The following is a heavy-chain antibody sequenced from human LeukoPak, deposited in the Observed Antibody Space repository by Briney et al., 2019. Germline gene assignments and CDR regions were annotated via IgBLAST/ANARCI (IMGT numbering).Heavy chain of an antibody. Sequence: SETLSLPCSVSGDSIRSGDSYWGWIRQPPGHGLEWIGTISYSGSTYYNPSLKSRVAISADTSKNQFSLKLNSVTAADTAVYYCAGHFDFWGQRTQVIVSS. CDR3: AGHFDF. V-gene: IGHV4-39*01. CDR2: ISYSGST. CDR1: GDSIRSGDSY. J-gene: IGHJ4*02.